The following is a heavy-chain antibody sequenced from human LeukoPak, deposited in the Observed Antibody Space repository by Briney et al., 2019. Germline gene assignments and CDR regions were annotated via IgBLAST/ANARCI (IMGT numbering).Heavy chain of an antibody. J-gene: IGHJ4*02. D-gene: IGHD3-22*01. V-gene: IGHV3-21*01. CDR1: GFTLSSYS. CDR2: ISSSSSYI. Sequence: GGSLRLSCAASGFTLSSYSMNWVRQAPGKGLEWVSSISSSSSYIHYTDSVKGRFTISRDNTKKSLYLQMNSLRAEDTAVYYCARDRYDRSGYYDYWGQGALVTVSS. CDR3: ARDRYDRSGYYDY.